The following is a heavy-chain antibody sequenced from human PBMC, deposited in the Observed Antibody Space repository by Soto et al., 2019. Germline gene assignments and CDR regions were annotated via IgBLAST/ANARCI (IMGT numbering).Heavy chain of an antibody. J-gene: IGHJ6*02. V-gene: IGHV1-69*01. CDR3: ARSTAARLNYYYYGMDV. CDR2: IIPIFGTA. D-gene: IGHD6-13*01. CDR1: GGTFSSYA. Sequence: QVQLVQSGAEVKKPGSSVKVSCKASGGTFSSYAISWVRQAPGQGLEWMGGIIPIFGTANYAQKFQGRVTITADESTSTAYMELSSLRSEDTAVYYCARSTAARLNYYYYGMDVWGQGTTVTVSS.